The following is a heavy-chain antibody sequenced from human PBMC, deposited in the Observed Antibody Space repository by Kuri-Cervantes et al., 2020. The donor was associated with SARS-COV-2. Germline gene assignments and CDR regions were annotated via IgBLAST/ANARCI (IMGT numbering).Heavy chain of an antibody. D-gene: IGHD6-6*01. Sequence: ASVKVSCKASGYIFTGYYMHWVRQAPGQGLEWMGWINPNSGGTNYAQKFQGWVTMTRDTSISTAYMELSRLRSDDTAVYYCARDPGYSSSSVYYYYGMDVWGQGTTVTVSS. CDR2: INPNSGGT. V-gene: IGHV1-2*04. CDR1: GYIFTGYY. J-gene: IGHJ6*02. CDR3: ARDPGYSSSSVYYYYGMDV.